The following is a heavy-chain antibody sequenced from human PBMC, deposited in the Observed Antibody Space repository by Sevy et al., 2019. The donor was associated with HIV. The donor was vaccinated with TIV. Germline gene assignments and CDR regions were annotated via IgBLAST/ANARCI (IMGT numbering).Heavy chain of an antibody. V-gene: IGHV3-30-3*01. CDR1: GFTFNTYA. D-gene: IGHD3-22*01. CDR3: ARDYGYDGRGYSPGY. CDR2: LSYDGNIK. Sequence: GGYLRLSCAASGFTFNTYAMHWVRQAPGQGLEWMAVLSYDGNIKYYADSVKGRFTISRDDSKNTLYLQMNSLRNEDLGIPSCARDYGYDGRGYSPGYWGQGTLVTVSS. J-gene: IGHJ4*02.